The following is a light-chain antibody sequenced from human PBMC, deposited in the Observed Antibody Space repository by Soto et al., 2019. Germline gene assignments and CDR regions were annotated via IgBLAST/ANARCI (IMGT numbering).Light chain of an antibody. CDR3: SSYRTSSTAPYV. CDR1: SSDVGGYNY. CDR2: DVS. J-gene: IGLJ1*01. Sequence: QSALTQPASLSGSPGQSITISCTGTSSDVGGYNYVSWYQQHPGKAPKVMIYDVSNRPSGVSNRFSGSKSGNTGSLTISGFQADDDADYYCSSYRTSSTAPYVFGTGTKLTVL. V-gene: IGLV2-14*03.